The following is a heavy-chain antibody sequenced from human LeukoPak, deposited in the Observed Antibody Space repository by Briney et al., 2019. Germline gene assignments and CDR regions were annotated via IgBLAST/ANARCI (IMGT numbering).Heavy chain of an antibody. CDR3: ALGAPVDY. CDR2: IYSGGST. D-gene: IGHD3-16*01. J-gene: IGHJ4*02. Sequence: GGSLRLSCAASGFTFSDYYMSWVRQAPGKGLEWVSVIYSGGSTYYADSVKGRFTISRDNSKNTLYLQMNSLRAEDTAVYYCALGAPVDYWGQGTLVTVSS. CDR1: GFTFSDYY. V-gene: IGHV3-66*01.